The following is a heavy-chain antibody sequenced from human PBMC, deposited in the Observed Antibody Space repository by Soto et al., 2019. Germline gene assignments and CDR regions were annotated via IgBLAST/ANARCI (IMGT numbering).Heavy chain of an antibody. CDR3: AKLGSSSWSPHYYFDY. V-gene: IGHV3-23*01. D-gene: IGHD2-2*01. CDR1: GFTFNNYA. CDR2: ITGRGSDT. Sequence: EVQVLESGGGLVQPGGSLRLSCAASGFTFNNYAMGWVRQAPGKGLEWVSAITGRGSDTYYVDSVKGRFTISRDNSKNTLYLQMNSLRIEDTAVFYCAKLGSSSWSPHYYFDYWGQGTLVTVSS. J-gene: IGHJ4*02.